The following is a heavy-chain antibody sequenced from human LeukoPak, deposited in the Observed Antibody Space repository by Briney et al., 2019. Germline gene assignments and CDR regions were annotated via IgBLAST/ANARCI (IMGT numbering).Heavy chain of an antibody. D-gene: IGHD5-24*01. CDR1: GYNFINYW. CDR3: ARQYSDGYKYEWAFDY. Sequence: PGESLKISCKGSGYNFINYWIGWVRQMPGKGLEWMGIIYPGDSDTRYSPSFQGQVTISADKSISTAYLQWNSLKASDTAMYYCARQYSDGYKYEWAFDYWGQGALVTVSS. V-gene: IGHV5-51*01. CDR2: IYPGDSDT. J-gene: IGHJ4*02.